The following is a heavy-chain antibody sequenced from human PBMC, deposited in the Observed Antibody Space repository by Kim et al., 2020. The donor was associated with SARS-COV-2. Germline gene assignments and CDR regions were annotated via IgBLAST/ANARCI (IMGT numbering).Heavy chain of an antibody. CDR2: ISAYNGNT. Sequence: ASVKVSCKASGYTFTSYGISWVRQAPGQGLEWMGWISAYNGNTNYAQKLQGRVTMTTDTSTSTAYMELRSLRSDDTAVYYCARDFGGDFWSGSTLSGYWGQGTLVTVSS. J-gene: IGHJ4*02. CDR3: ARDFGGDFWSGSTLSGY. V-gene: IGHV1-18*01. D-gene: IGHD3-3*01. CDR1: GYTFTSYG.